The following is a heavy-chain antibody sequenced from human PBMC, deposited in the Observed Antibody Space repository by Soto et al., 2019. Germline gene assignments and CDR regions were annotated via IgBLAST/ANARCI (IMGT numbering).Heavy chain of an antibody. CDR2: TIPALGRT. Sequence: SVKVSCKTSGDNFKKNVFTGVRQAPGQGLEWMGGTIPALGRTHYIEKFQGRVTITVDDATRTVYMEVRDLTSEDTAIYYCARGAFRPSAMDVWGQGITVPVSS. CDR1: GDNFKKNV. J-gene: IGHJ6*02. CDR3: ARGAFRPSAMDV. V-gene: IGHV1-69*10. D-gene: IGHD3-10*01.